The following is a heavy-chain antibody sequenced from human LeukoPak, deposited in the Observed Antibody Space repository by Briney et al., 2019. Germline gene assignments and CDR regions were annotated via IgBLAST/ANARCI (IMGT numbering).Heavy chain of an antibody. V-gene: IGHV4-39*01. CDR2: IYYSGST. D-gene: IGHD6-13*01. CDR1: GGSISSYY. J-gene: IGHJ4*02. Sequence: SETLSLTCTVSGGSISSYYWGWIRQPPGKGLEWIGSIYYSGSTYYNPSLKSRVAISVDTSKNQFSLKLSSVTAADTAVYYCARRSSWYYFDYWGQGTLVTVSS. CDR3: ARRSSWYYFDY.